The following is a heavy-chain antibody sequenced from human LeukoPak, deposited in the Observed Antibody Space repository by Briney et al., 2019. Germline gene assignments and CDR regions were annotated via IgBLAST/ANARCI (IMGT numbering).Heavy chain of an antibody. CDR1: GGSISSYY. V-gene: IGHV4-59*06. Sequence: KASETLSLTCTVSGGSISSYYWSWIRQPPGKGLEWIGYIYYSGSTYYNPSLKSRVTISVDTSKNQFSLKLSSVTAADTAVYYCSSSLKTAAGPFDYWGQGTLVTVSS. CDR3: SSSLKTAAGPFDY. CDR2: IYYSGST. D-gene: IGHD6-13*01. J-gene: IGHJ4*02.